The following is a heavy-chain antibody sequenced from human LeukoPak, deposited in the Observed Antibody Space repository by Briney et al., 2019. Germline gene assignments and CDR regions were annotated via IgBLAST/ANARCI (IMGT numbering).Heavy chain of an antibody. CDR3: AREGTLDYDSSGYLWQFDY. Sequence: ASVKVSCKASGYTFTGYYMHWVRQAPGQGLEWMGWINPNSGGTNYAQKFQGRVTMTRDMSTSTVYMELSSLRSEDTAVYYCAREGTLDYDSSGYLWQFDYWGQGTLVTVSS. V-gene: IGHV1-2*02. CDR2: INPNSGGT. D-gene: IGHD3-22*01. CDR1: GYTFTGYY. J-gene: IGHJ4*02.